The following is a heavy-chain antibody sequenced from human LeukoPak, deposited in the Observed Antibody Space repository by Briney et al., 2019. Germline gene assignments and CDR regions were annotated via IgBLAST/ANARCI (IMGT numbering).Heavy chain of an antibody. V-gene: IGHV3-21*01. J-gene: IGHJ4*02. CDR3: ARQPYSSSSRWFDY. CDR2: ISSSSRYI. Sequence: PGGSLRLSCAASGFTFSSYSMNWVRQAPGKGLEWVSSISSSSRYIYYADSVKGRFTISRDNAKNSLYLQMNSLRAEDTAVYYCARQPYSSSSRWFDYWGQGTLVTVSS. CDR1: GFTFSSYS. D-gene: IGHD6-13*01.